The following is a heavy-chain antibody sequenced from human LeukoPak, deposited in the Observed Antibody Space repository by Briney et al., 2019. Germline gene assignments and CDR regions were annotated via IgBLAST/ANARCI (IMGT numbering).Heavy chain of an antibody. CDR2: ISSSGSTI. D-gene: IGHD3-10*01. J-gene: IGHJ5*02. Sequence: GGSLRLSCAASGFTFSDYYMSWIRQAPGKGLEWVSYISSSGSTIYYADSVKGRFTISRDNAKNSLYLQMNSLGAEDTAVYYCARESGNDYYGSGAIEKWFDPWGQGTLVTVSS. CDR3: ARESGNDYYGSGAIEKWFDP. CDR1: GFTFSDYY. V-gene: IGHV3-11*01.